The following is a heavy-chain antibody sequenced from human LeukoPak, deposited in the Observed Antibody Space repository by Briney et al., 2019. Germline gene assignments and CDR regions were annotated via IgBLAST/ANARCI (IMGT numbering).Heavy chain of an antibody. CDR3: ARDSGGYGDYGY. Sequence: SQTLSLTCTVSGDSISSGGYYWSWIRQPPGKGLEWLGYIYYTGPTYYNPSLRGRLAISVDTSRNQFSLKLSSVTAADTAVYYCARDSGGYGDYGYWGQGNLVTVSS. D-gene: IGHD4-17*01. V-gene: IGHV4-31*03. J-gene: IGHJ4*02. CDR2: IYYTGPT. CDR1: GDSISSGGYY.